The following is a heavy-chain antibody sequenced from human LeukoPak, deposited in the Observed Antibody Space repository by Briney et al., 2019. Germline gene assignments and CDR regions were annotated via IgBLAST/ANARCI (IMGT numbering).Heavy chain of an antibody. V-gene: IGHV6-1*01. J-gene: IGHJ5*02. CDR2: TYYRSKWYD. CDR3: AKDSGFVLNGFDH. Sequence: SQTLSRSCAISGDSVSSNSAAWNWIRQSPSRGLEWLGRTYYRSKWYDDYAVSVKSRITINPDTSKKQFSLQLNSVTPDDTAVYYCAKDSGFVLNGFDHWGQGTLVTVSS. D-gene: IGHD3-10*02. CDR1: GDSVSSNSAA.